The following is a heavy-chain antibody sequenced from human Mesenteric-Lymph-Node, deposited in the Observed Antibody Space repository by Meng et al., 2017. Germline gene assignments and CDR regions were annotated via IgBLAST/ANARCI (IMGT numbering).Heavy chain of an antibody. CDR3: ARGHYGSGSPQVSDP. D-gene: IGHD3-10*01. CDR1: GGSFSGYY. Sequence: VQLHQVGAVLLKPCETRSPTCAVYGGSFSGYYWSWIRQPPGKGLEWIGEINHSGSTNYNPALKSRVTISVDTSKNQFSLKLSSVTAADTAVYYCARGHYGSGSPQVSDPWGQGTLVTVSS. CDR2: INHSGST. J-gene: IGHJ5*02. V-gene: IGHV4-34*01.